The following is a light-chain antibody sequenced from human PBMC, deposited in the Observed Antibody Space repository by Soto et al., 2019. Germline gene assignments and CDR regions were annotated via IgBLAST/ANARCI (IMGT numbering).Light chain of an antibody. J-gene: IGKJ4*01. CDR3: QQRNGWPLT. CDR2: VAS. V-gene: IGKV3-11*01. Sequence: EIVLTQSPATLSLSPGDRATLSCRASQSVNSFLTWYQQKPGQAPRLLIYVASTRATGIPARFSGSGSGTDFTLTISSLEPEDFAVYYCQQRNGWPLTFGGGTRVEMK. CDR1: QSVNSF.